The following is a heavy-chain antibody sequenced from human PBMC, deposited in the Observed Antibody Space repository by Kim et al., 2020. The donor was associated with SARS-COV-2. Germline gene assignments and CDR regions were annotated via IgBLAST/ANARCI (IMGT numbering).Heavy chain of an antibody. CDR2: ISGSGGST. CDR1: GFTFSSYA. V-gene: IGHV3-23*01. D-gene: IGHD4-17*01. J-gene: IGHJ6*03. CDR3: AKAWRYDYGDYGGYYYYYMDV. Sequence: GGSLRLSCAASGFTFSSYAMSWVRQAPGKGLEWVSAISGSGGSTYYADSVKGRFTIPRDNSKNTLYLQMNSLRAEDTAVYYCAKAWRYDYGDYGGYYYYYMDVWGKGTTVTVSS.